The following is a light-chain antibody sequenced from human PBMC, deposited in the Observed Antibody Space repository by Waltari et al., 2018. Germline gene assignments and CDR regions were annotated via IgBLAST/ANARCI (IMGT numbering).Light chain of an antibody. V-gene: IGLV3-1*01. CDR2: QDT. CDR1: ELGDKY. CDR3: QAWDSSTVV. Sequence: SYELTQPPSVSVSPGQTASITCSGTELGDKYSCWYQQKPGQSPILVIYQDTKRPSGIPARFSGSNSGNTATLTISGTQTMEEADYYCQAWDSSTVVFGGGTKLTVL. J-gene: IGLJ3*02.